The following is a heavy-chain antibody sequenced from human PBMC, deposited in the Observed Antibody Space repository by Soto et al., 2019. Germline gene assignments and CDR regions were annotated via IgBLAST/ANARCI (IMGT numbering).Heavy chain of an antibody. Sequence: QVQLQQSGAGLLKPSETLSLTCAVYGESFSGYIWTWIRQTPGKGLQWIGQINHSGSAYYNPSLKSRVHISVHTSNSQFSLELSSVTAADTAVYYCARGLITGSHYSGGWYYFDSWGQGTQVTVSS. D-gene: IGHD6-19*01. V-gene: IGHV4-34*01. CDR2: INHSGSA. CDR1: GESFSGYI. CDR3: ARGLITGSHYSGGWYYFDS. J-gene: IGHJ4*02.